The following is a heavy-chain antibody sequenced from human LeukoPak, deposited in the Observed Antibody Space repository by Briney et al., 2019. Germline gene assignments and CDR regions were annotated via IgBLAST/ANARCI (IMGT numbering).Heavy chain of an antibody. CDR3: ARDQGYDILTGPIKRYYYYGMDV. Sequence: PSQTLSLTCTVSGGSISSGSYYWSWIRQPAGKGLEWIGRIYTSGSANYNPSLKSRVTISMDTSKNQFSLKLSSVTAADTAVYYCARDQGYDILTGPIKRYYYYGMDVWGQGTTVTVSS. D-gene: IGHD3-9*01. CDR1: GGSISSGSYY. CDR2: IYTSGSA. V-gene: IGHV4-61*02. J-gene: IGHJ6*02.